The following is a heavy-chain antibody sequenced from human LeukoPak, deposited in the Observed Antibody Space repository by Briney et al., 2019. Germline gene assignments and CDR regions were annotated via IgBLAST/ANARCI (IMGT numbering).Heavy chain of an antibody. Sequence: PSETLSLTCTVSGGSISSYYWSWIRQPPGKGLEWTGYIYYSGSTNYNPSLKSRVTISVDTSKNQFSLKLSSVTAADTAVYYCAISPGAGTAGYFDYWGQGTLVTVSS. CDR3: AISPGAGTAGYFDY. J-gene: IGHJ4*02. D-gene: IGHD6-19*01. V-gene: IGHV4-59*01. CDR1: GGSISSYY. CDR2: IYYSGST.